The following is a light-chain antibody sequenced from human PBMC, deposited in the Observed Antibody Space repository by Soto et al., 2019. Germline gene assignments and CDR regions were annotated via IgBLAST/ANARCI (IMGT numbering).Light chain of an antibody. CDR1: QAVSSW. Sequence: DIEMTQSPATLSGSVGDRSTITGGASQAVSSWLAWYEQKPGKAPKLLIYAASSLQSGVPRCFTGGGTGTEFTLTNSSLQPDYFASYYCQRYNVYPWTFGQGTTVDI. CDR2: AAS. J-gene: IGKJ1*01. CDR3: QRYNVYPWT. V-gene: IGKV1-5*03.